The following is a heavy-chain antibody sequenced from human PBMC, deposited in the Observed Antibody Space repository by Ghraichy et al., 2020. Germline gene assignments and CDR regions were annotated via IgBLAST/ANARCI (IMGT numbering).Heavy chain of an antibody. CDR3: ARVWYSSGYYYFDY. J-gene: IGHJ4*02. CDR1: GGSFSGYY. D-gene: IGHD3-22*01. Sequence: SQTLSLTCAVYGGSFSGYYWSWIRQPPGKGLEWIGEINHSGSTNYNPSLKSRVTISVDTSKNQFSLKLSCVTAADTAVYYCARVWYSSGYYYFDYWGQGTLVTVSS. CDR2: INHSGST. V-gene: IGHV4-34*01.